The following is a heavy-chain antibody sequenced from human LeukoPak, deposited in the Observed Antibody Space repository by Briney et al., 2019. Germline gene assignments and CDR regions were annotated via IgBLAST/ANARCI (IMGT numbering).Heavy chain of an antibody. J-gene: IGHJ5*02. CDR1: GGSISSSSYY. CDR3: ARSSSYYYDSSGYYNPYNWFDP. V-gene: IGHV4-39*01. CDR2: IYYSGGT. D-gene: IGHD3-22*01. Sequence: SETLSLTCTVSGGSISSSSYYWGWIRQPPGKGLEWIASIYYSGGTYYIPLLKSRVTISVATSKNQFSLKLSSVTAADTAVCYCARSSSYYYDSSGYYNPYNWFDPWGQGTLVTVSS.